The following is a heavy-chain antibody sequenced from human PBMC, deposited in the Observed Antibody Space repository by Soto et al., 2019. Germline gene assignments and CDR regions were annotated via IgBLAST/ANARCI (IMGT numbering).Heavy chain of an antibody. CDR2: INAGNGNT. D-gene: IGHD1-26*01. CDR1: GYTFTSYA. Sequence: ASVKVSCKASGYTFTSYAIHWVRQAPGQRLEWMGWINAGNGNTKYSQKFQGRVTMTRDTSASTAYMELTRLRSDDTAVYYCAREVGTYYYSSGMDVWGQGTTVTVSS. J-gene: IGHJ6*02. CDR3: AREVGTYYYSSGMDV. V-gene: IGHV1-3*01.